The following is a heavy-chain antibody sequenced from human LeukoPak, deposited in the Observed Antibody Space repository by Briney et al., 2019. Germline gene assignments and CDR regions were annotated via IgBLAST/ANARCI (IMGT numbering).Heavy chain of an antibody. J-gene: IGHJ4*02. D-gene: IGHD6-6*01. CDR1: GFTFDDYG. CDR2: INWNGGST. Sequence: QPGGSLRLSCAASGFTFDDYGMSWVRQAPGKGLEWVSGINWNGGSTGYADSVKGRFTISRDNAKNSLYLQMNSLRAEDTALYYCARGKIAARRVRLFDYWGQGTLVTVSP. CDR3: ARGKIAARRVRLFDY. V-gene: IGHV3-20*04.